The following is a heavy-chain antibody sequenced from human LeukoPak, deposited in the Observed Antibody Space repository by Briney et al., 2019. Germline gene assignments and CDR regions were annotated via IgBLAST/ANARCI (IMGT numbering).Heavy chain of an antibody. D-gene: IGHD3-22*01. CDR2: ISAYNGNT. V-gene: IGHV1-18*01. CDR1: GYTFTSYG. Sequence: ASVKVSCKASGYTFTSYGISWVRQAPGQGLEWMGWISAYNGNTNYAQKLQGRVTMTTDTSTSTAYMELRSLRSDDTAVYYCARDAYYDSPTDAFDIWGQGTMVTVSS. J-gene: IGHJ3*02. CDR3: ARDAYYDSPTDAFDI.